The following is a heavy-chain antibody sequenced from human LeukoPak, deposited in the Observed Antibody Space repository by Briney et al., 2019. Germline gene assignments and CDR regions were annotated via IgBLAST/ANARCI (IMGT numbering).Heavy chain of an antibody. J-gene: IGHJ5*02. CDR3: AIHRTEDWIDP. CDR1: GFTFSNAW. CDR2: IKSEVLGATT. D-gene: IGHD1-14*01. Sequence: GGSPRLSCAASGFTFSNAWMSWVRQAPGKGLEWLGRIKSEVLGATTDYAAPVKDRFVISRDDSKQTVYLQMNSLKSEDSAVYYCAIHRTEDWIDPWGQGTLVSVSS. V-gene: IGHV3-15*05.